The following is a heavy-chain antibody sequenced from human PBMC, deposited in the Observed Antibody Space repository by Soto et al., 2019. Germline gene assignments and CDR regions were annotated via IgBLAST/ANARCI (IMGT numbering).Heavy chain of an antibody. CDR3: ARGGGKSDWYSAFDI. V-gene: IGHV3-74*01. J-gene: IGHJ3*02. Sequence: GGSLRLSCAATGFTFSTYWVHWVRQAPGKGLVWVPRINSDGSTTNYADSVKGRFTISRDNAKNTLYLQMNSLRAEDTAVYYCARGGGKSDWYSAFDIWGQGTMVTVSS. D-gene: IGHD6-19*01. CDR2: INSDGSTT. CDR1: GFTFSTYW.